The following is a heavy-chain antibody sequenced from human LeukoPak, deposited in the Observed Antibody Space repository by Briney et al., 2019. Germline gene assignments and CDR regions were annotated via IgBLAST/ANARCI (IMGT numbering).Heavy chain of an antibody. CDR2: LYYSGNI. Sequence: SETLSLTCTVSGGSISSSSFYWGWIRQPPGKGLEWIGSLYYSGNIFYNPSLKSRVTISVDTSKNRFSLKLSSVTAADTAVYYCARGYDSSGYPFDYWGQGTLVTVSS. CDR1: GGSISSSSFY. V-gene: IGHV4-39*01. D-gene: IGHD3-22*01. CDR3: ARGYDSSGYPFDY. J-gene: IGHJ4*02.